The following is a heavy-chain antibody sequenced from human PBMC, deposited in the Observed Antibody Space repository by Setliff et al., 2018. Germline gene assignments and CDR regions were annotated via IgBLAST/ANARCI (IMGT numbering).Heavy chain of an antibody. V-gene: IGHV4-39*01. CDR3: RFWSGYYKNDY. CDR2: LSFAGDA. J-gene: IGHJ4*02. Sequence: PSETLSLTCTVSGDSISSGYYYWAWIRQTPGKGLEWVGSLSFAGDAYYNPSLKSRVTMSLDTSKNQFSLRVKSVTAADTAVYYCRFWSGYYKNDYWGQGTLVTVSS. D-gene: IGHD3-3*01. CDR1: GDSISSGYYY.